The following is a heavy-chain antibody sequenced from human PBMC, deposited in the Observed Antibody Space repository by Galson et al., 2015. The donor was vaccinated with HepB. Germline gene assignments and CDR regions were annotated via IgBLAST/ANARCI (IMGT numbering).Heavy chain of an antibody. V-gene: IGHV5-51*01. CDR3: ATRYCSGGSCYSGPYDY. J-gene: IGHJ4*02. Sequence: YWIGWVRQMPGKGLEWMGIIYPGDSDTRYSPSFQGQVTISADKSISTAYLQWSSLKASDTAMYYCATRYCSGGSCYSGPYDYWGQGTLVT. D-gene: IGHD2-15*01. CDR1: YW. CDR2: IYPGDSDT.